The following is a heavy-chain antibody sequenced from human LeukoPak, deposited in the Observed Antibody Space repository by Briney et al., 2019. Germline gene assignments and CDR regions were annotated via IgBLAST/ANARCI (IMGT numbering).Heavy chain of an antibody. Sequence: GGPLRLSCGGSGFTFSRYWMNWVRQSPGKGLEWVASIEPGGTDKWYVDSVKGRFTASRDNARDSLSLQMNSLRVEDTAVYYCARPGLTSEGRAYYYGMDVWGQGTTVTVSS. V-gene: IGHV3-7*05. CDR1: GFTFSRYW. D-gene: IGHD1-1*01. J-gene: IGHJ6*02. CDR3: ARPGLTSEGRAYYYGMDV. CDR2: IEPGGTDK.